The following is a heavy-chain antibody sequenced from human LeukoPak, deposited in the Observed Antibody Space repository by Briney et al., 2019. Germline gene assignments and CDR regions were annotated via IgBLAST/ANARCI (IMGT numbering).Heavy chain of an antibody. D-gene: IGHD3-10*01. V-gene: IGHV4-34*01. CDR1: GGSFSGYY. J-gene: IGHJ5*02. CDR3: ARHFLGRYYYGSGSYYPRFDP. CDR2: INHSGST. Sequence: SETLSLTCAVYGGSFSGYYWSWIRQPPGKGLEWIGEINHSGSTNYNPSLKSRVTISVDTSKNQFSLKLSSVTAADTAVYYCARHFLGRYYYGSGSYYPRFDPWGQGTLVTVSS.